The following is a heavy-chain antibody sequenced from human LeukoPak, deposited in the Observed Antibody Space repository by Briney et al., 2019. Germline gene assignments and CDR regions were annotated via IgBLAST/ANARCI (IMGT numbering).Heavy chain of an antibody. CDR2: ISYDGSNK. Sequence: GGSLRLSCAASGFTFSSYGMHWVRQAPGKGLEWVAVISYDGSNKYYADSVKGRFTISRDNSKNTLYLQMNSLRAEDTAVYYCAKESWVVVVVASPYFDYWGQGTLVTVSS. CDR3: AKESWVVVVVASPYFDY. V-gene: IGHV3-30*18. CDR1: GFTFSSYG. D-gene: IGHD2-15*01. J-gene: IGHJ4*02.